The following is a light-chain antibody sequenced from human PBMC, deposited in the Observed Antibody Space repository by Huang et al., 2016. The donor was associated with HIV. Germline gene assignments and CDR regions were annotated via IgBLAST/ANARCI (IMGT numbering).Light chain of an antibody. V-gene: IGKV3-20*01. Sequence: EIVLTQSPGTLSLSPGERATLSCRASQSVRSSSLAWYQQKPGQSPRLLIFGASNRATAIPDRCSGSGSATDFTLTISRLEPEDFAVYYCQQYGSSPLTFGGGTKVEIK. J-gene: IGKJ4*01. CDR2: GAS. CDR1: QSVRSSS. CDR3: QQYGSSPLT.